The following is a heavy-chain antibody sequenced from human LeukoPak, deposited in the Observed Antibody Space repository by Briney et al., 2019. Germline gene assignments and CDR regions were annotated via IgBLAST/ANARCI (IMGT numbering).Heavy chain of an antibody. CDR1: GDSIRSNNYY. CDR2: IYDTGST. J-gene: IGHJ4*02. CDR3: QSRFLEWLLDY. V-gene: IGHV4-39*01. D-gene: IGHD3-3*01. Sequence: LETLSLTCTGSGDSIRSNNYYWGWIRQPPGKGLEWIGSIYDTGSTFYNPSLKSRVIISVDTSKNQFSLKLSSVTAADTAVYYCQSRFLEWLLDYWGQGTLVTVSS.